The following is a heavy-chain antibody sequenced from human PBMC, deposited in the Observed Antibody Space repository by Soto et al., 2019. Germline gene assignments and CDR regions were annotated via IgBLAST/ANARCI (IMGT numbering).Heavy chain of an antibody. Sequence: SETLSLTCAVSGGSISTSNWWSWVRQPPGKGLEWIGEVYHSGSTNYNPSFKSRVAMSVDKSKNQFSLKLNSVTAADTALYYFARTSTRGTRLAYWGQGSLVTVSS. CDR1: GGSISTSNW. CDR2: VYHSGST. D-gene: IGHD1-1*01. CDR3: ARTSTRGTRLAY. V-gene: IGHV4-4*02. J-gene: IGHJ4*02.